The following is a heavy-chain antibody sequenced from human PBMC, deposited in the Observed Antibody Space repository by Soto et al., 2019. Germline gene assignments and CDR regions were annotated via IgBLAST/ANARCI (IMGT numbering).Heavy chain of an antibody. CDR3: ARDLLGVDDSTGAFDI. CDR1: GGSISSGGYY. CDR2: IYYSGST. Sequence: QVQLQESGPGLVKPSQTLSLTCTVSGGSISSGGYYWSWIRQHPGKGLEWIGYIYYSGSTYYNPSLKSRVTITVDTSKNQFSLKLSSVTAADTAVYYCARDLLGVDDSTGAFDIWGQGTMVTVSS. V-gene: IGHV4-31*03. D-gene: IGHD3-22*01. J-gene: IGHJ3*02.